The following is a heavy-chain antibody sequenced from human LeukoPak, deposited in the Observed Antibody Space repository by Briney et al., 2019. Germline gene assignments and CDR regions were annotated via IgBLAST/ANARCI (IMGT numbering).Heavy chain of an antibody. CDR3: ARGIAVAGTGKY. V-gene: IGHV4-39*01. CDR1: GGSISGSSFY. Sequence: SETLSLTCAVSGGSISGSSFYWGWIRQPPGKGLEWIGSIHYTGSTDYNPSLKSRVTISVDTSKNQFSLKLSSVTAANTAIYYCARGIAVAGTGKYWGQGTQVTVSS. J-gene: IGHJ4*02. CDR2: IHYTGST. D-gene: IGHD6-19*01.